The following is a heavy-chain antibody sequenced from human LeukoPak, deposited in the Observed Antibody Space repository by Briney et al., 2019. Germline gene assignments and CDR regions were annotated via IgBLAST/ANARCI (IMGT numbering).Heavy chain of an antibody. V-gene: IGHV3-21*01. Sequence: GGSLRLSCAASGFTFSSYAMSWVRQAPGKGLEWVSSISSSSSYIYYADSVKGRFTISRDNAKNSLYLQMNSLRAEDTAVYYCAREVALSGSYFDYWGQGTLVTVSS. J-gene: IGHJ4*02. CDR3: AREVALSGSYFDY. CDR1: GFTFSSYA. D-gene: IGHD1-26*01. CDR2: ISSSSSYI.